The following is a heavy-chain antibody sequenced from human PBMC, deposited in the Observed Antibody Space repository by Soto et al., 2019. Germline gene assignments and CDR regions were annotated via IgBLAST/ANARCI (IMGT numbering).Heavy chain of an antibody. CDR1: GFTFGSYA. V-gene: IGHV3-23*01. CDR3: AKEPGPGDYGDYVWDY. J-gene: IGHJ4*02. D-gene: IGHD4-17*01. CDR2: ISGSGGST. Sequence: GGSLRPSCAASGFTFGSYAMSWVRQAPGRGLEWVSGISGSGGSTYYADSVKGRFTISRDNSKNTLYLQMNSLRAEDTAVYYCAKEPGPGDYGDYVWDYWGQGTLVTVS.